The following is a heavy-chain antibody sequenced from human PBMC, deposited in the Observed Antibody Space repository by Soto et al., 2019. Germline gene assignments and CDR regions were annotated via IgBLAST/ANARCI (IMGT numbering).Heavy chain of an antibody. CDR1: GFTFSTYN. CDR2: ISSTITYI. Sequence: GGSLRLSCAASGFTFSTYNMNWVRQAPGKGLEWVSSISSTITYIYYADSVKGRFTVSRDNAKNSLYLQMNSLRAGDTAVYYCARESSSGWYFDYWGQGTLVTVS. J-gene: IGHJ4*02. CDR3: ARESSSGWYFDY. D-gene: IGHD6-19*01. V-gene: IGHV3-21*01.